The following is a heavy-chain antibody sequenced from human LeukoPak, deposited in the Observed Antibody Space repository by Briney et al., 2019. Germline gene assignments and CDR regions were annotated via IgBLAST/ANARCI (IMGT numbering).Heavy chain of an antibody. CDR1: GGTFSSYT. CDR2: IIPTLGIA. Sequence: SVKVSCKASGGTFSSYTISWVRQAPGQGLEWMGRIIPTLGIANYAQKFQGRVTITADKSTSTAYMELSSLRSEDTAVYYCARDPPKYPGTTYFDYWGQGTLVTVSS. V-gene: IGHV1-69*04. J-gene: IGHJ4*02. CDR3: ARDPPKYPGTTYFDY. D-gene: IGHD1-1*01.